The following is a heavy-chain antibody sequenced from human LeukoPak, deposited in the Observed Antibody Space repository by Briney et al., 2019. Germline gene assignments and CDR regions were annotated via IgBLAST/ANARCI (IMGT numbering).Heavy chain of an antibody. CDR2: ISWSSGNI. J-gene: IGHJ4*02. Sequence: SGGSLRLSCAASGFTFDDHAMHWVRQAPGKGLEWVSGISWSSGNIDYADSVKGRFTISRDNAKNSLYLHTDSLRAEDTAVHYCARGAYSSGWAYFDHWGQGTLVTVSS. CDR3: ARGAYSSGWAYFDH. D-gene: IGHD6-19*01. V-gene: IGHV3-9*01. CDR1: GFTFDDHA.